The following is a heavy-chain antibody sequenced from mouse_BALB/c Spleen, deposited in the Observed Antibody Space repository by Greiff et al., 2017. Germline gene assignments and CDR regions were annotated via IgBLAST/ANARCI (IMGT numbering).Heavy chain of an antibody. CDR1: GFNIKDTY. Sequence: VQLQQSGAELVKPGASVKLSCTASGFNIKDTYMHWVKQRPEQGLEWIGRIDPANGNTKYDPKFQGKATITADTSSNTAYLQLSSLTSEDTAVYYCARLLQPHYYAMDYWGQGTSVTVSS. J-gene: IGHJ4*01. V-gene: IGHV14-3*02. D-gene: IGHD2-1*01. CDR2: IDPANGNT. CDR3: ARLLQPHYYAMDY.